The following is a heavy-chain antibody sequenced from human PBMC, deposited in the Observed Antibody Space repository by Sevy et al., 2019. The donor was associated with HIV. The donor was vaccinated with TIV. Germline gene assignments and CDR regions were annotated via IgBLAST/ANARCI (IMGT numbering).Heavy chain of an antibody. J-gene: IGHJ6*02. Sequence: GGSLRLSCAASGFTFSDYYMSWIRQAPGKGLEWVSYISASDGTTFYADSVKGRFTISRDNAKNSLYLQMNSLRAEDTAMYYCARDHVKDGDFGDYYYYAMDVWGQGTTVTVSS. CDR2: ISASDGTT. CDR3: ARDHVKDGDFGDYYYYAMDV. D-gene: IGHD4-17*01. CDR1: GFTFSDYY. V-gene: IGHV3-11*01.